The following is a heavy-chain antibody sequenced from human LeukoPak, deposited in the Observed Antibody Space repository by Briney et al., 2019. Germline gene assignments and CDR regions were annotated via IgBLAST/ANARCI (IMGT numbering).Heavy chain of an antibody. CDR2: VSASGGTT. CDR1: GFTFNNYA. J-gene: IGHJ6*03. D-gene: IGHD4-17*01. CDR3: ARDPGLTVSYYMDV. Sequence: PGGSLRLSCAVSGFTFNNYAMDWVRQAPGKGLEWVSGVSASGGTTYYADSVKGRFTISRDNSKNTLYLQMNSLRAEDTAVYYCARDPGLTVSYYMDVWGKGTTVTVSS. V-gene: IGHV3-23*01.